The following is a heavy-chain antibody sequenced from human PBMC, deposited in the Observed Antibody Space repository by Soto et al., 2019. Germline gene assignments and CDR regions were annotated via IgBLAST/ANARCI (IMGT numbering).Heavy chain of an antibody. CDR1: GFTFSSYG. J-gene: IGHJ4*02. V-gene: IGHV3-30*18. CDR2: ISYDGSNK. Sequence: QVQLVESGGGVVQPGRSLRLSCAASGFTFSSYGMQWVRQAPGKGLEWVAVISYDGSNKYYADSVKGRFTISRDNSKNTLYLQMNSLRAEDTAVYYCAKDRIAVFVAVPDYWGQGTLVTVSS. D-gene: IGHD6-19*01. CDR3: AKDRIAVFVAVPDY.